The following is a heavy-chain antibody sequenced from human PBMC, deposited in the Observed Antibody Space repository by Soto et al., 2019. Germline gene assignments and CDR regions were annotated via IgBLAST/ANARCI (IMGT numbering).Heavy chain of an antibody. D-gene: IGHD4-17*01. CDR1: GYTFISYG. V-gene: IGHV1-18*01. CDR2: ISSYNGNT. CDR3: ASWTTVTTERFDAFDI. Sequence: GASLKVSCKASGYTFISYGISWVRQAPGQGLEWMGWISSYNGNTNYAQKLQGRVTMTTDTSTTTAYMELRSLRSDDTAVYYCASWTTVTTERFDAFDIWRQGTMVTVSS. J-gene: IGHJ3*02.